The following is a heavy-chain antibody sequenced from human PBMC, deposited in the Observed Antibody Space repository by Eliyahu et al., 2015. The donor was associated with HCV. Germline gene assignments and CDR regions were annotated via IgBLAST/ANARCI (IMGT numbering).Heavy chain of an antibody. D-gene: IGHD5-12*01. CDR2: VSTYNGNA. CDR3: SRDLSGYDSVDY. J-gene: IGHJ4*02. CDR1: GYIFSSYG. V-gene: IGHV1-18*04. Sequence: QVQLVQSGAEVKKPGASVKVSCKASGYIFSSYGISWVRQAPGQGLEWMGWVSTYNGNANYAQKFQGRVTMTTDTSTSTVYMELRSLRSDDTAVYYCSRDLSGYDSVDYWGQGTLVTVSS.